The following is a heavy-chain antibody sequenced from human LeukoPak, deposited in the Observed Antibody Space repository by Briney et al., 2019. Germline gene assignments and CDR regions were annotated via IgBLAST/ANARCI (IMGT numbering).Heavy chain of an antibody. J-gene: IGHJ4*02. Sequence: PGGSLRLPCAVSGFTVSSNYMSWVRRAPGKGLEWVSVIFSGGGTYYADSVKGRFTISRDNFKNTLYLQMNSLRAEDTAVYYCARGGSTRIYYFDYWGQGTLVTVSS. CDR3: ARGGSTRIYYFDY. CDR2: IFSGGGT. CDR1: GFTVSSNY. V-gene: IGHV3-53*01.